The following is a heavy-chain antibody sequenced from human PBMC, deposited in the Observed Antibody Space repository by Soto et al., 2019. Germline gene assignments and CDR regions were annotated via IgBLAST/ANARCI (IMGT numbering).Heavy chain of an antibody. CDR1: GFTLSAYL. V-gene: IGHV3-74*01. CDR2: INSDGIGT. J-gene: IGHJ6*02. Sequence: RLSCAASGFTLSAYLMYWVRQAPGKGLVWVSRINSDGIGTNYADSVKGRFTISRDNAKNTRYMQMNSLRAEDTAVYYCARGGGGMDVWGQGTTVTVSS. CDR3: ARGGGGMDV. D-gene: IGHD6-25*01.